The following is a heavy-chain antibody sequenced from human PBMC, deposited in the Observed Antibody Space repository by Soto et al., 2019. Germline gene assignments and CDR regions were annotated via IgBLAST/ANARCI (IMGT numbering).Heavy chain of an antibody. CDR3: ARESRFYDFWSGYYREFYYYYMDV. CDR1: GFTVSSNY. Sequence: GGSLRLSCAASGFTVSSNYMSWVRQAPGKGLEWVSVIYSGGSTYYADSVKGRFTISRDNSKNTLYLQMNSLRAEDTAVYYCARESRFYDFWSGYYREFYYYYMDVWGKGTTVTVSS. D-gene: IGHD3-3*01. J-gene: IGHJ6*03. CDR2: IYSGGST. V-gene: IGHV3-66*01.